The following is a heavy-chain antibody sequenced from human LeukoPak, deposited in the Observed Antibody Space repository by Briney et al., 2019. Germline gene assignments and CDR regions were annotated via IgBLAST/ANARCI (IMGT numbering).Heavy chain of an antibody. CDR3: AKDMGGSCSSTSCYLGLFDP. J-gene: IGHJ5*02. Sequence: GGSLRLSCAASGFTFSSYAMSWVRQAPGEGLEWVSAISGSGGSTYYADSVKGRFTISRDNSKNTLYLQMNSLRAEDTAVYYCAKDMGGSCSSTSCYLGLFDPWGQGTLVTVSS. CDR2: ISGSGGST. V-gene: IGHV3-23*01. CDR1: GFTFSSYA. D-gene: IGHD2-2*01.